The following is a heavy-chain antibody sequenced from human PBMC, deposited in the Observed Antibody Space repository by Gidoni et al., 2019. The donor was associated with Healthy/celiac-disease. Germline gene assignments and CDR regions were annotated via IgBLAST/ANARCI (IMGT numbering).Heavy chain of an antibody. D-gene: IGHD6-6*01. CDR1: GGSISSGDYY. J-gene: IGHJ4*02. Sequence: GLVKPSQTLSLTCTVSGGSISSGDYYWSWIRQPPGKGLEWIGYIYYSGSTYYNPSLKSRVTISVDTSKTQFSLKLSSVTAADTAVYCCASELAARERLDYWGQGTLVTVSS. CDR2: IYYSGST. CDR3: ASELAARERLDY. V-gene: IGHV4-30-4*01.